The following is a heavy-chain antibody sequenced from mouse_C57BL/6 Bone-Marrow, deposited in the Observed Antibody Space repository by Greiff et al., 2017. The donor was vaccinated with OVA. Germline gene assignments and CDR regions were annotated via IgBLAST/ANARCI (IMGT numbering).Heavy chain of an antibody. D-gene: IGHD2-3*01. V-gene: IGHV1-47*01. Sequence: QVQLKESGAELVKPGASVKMSCKASGYTFTTYPIEWMKQNHGKSLEWIGNFHPYNDDTKYNEKFKGKATLTVEKSSSTVYLELSRLTSDDSAVYYCARGGIYDGYLYAMDYWGQGTSVTVSS. CDR2: FHPYNDDT. CDR3: ARGGIYDGYLYAMDY. J-gene: IGHJ4*01. CDR1: GYTFTTYP.